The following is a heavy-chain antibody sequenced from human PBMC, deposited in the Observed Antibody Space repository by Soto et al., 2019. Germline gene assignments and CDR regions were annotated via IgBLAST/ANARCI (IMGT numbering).Heavy chain of an antibody. J-gene: IGHJ5*01. Sequence: PGGSLRLPCAACGFSFKNCAMSWVRQSPGKGLEWVSVISGSGTNTDYADSVKGRFTISRDNSKNTLYMQMNSLRDEDTAIYVCVKDQSGISWGQGTLVNVSS. CDR3: VKDQSGIS. D-gene: IGHD3-3*01. CDR2: ISGSGTNT. V-gene: IGHV3-23*01. CDR1: GFSFKNCA.